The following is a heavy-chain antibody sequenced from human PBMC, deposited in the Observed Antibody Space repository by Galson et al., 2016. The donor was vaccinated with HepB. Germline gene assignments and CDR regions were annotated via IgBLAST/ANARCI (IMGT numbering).Heavy chain of an antibody. CDR3: AKDYSSGWFGAGGFEH. Sequence: SLRLSCAASEFTFDVYAMHWVRQAPGKGLEWVSGISWNSGSSGYADSVKGRFTVSRDNAKNSLYLQMNSLRAEDTAFYFCAKDYSSGWFGAGGFEHWGQGTLVTVSS. V-gene: IGHV3-9*01. J-gene: IGHJ4*02. CDR2: ISWNSGSS. CDR1: EFTFDVYA. D-gene: IGHD6-19*01.